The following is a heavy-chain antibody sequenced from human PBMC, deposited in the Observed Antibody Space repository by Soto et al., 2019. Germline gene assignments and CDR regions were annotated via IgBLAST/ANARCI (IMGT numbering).Heavy chain of an antibody. CDR1: GFTFSSYS. D-gene: IGHD6-19*01. CDR3: ARDLVRVAAGAYYYYGMDV. J-gene: IGHJ6*02. CDR2: ISSSSSYI. Sequence: GGSLRLSCAASGFTFSSYSMNWVRQAPGKGLEWVSSISSSSSYIYYADSVKGRFTISRDNAKNSLYLQMNSLRAEDTAVYYCARDLVRVAAGAYYYYGMDVWGQGTTVTVSS. V-gene: IGHV3-21*01.